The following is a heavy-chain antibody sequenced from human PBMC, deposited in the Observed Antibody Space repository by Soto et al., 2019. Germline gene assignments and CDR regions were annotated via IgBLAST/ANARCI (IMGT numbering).Heavy chain of an antibody. CDR3: TTFGPIVWFGVWNDY. CDR1: GLTFSNAW. D-gene: IGHD3-10*01. V-gene: IGHV3-15*07. J-gene: IGHJ4*02. Sequence: EVQLVESGGGLVKPGGSLRLSCAASGLTFSNAWMNWVRQAPGKGLECVGRIKSKTDGGTTDYAAPVKGRFTISRDDSKNTLYLQMNSLKTEDTAVYYCTTFGPIVWFGVWNDYWGQGTLVTVSS. CDR2: IKSKTDGGTT.